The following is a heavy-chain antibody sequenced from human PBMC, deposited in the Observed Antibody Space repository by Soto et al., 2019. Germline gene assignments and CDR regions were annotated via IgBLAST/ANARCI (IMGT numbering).Heavy chain of an antibody. CDR1: GYTFTNYG. J-gene: IGHJ4*02. V-gene: IGHV1-18*01. D-gene: IGHD1-26*01. Sequence: QVQLVQSGAEVKKPGASVKVSCKASGYTFTNYGISWVRQAPGQGLEWMGWISVYNGNTNYAQKLQGRVTMTTDTXTSTAYMELRSLRSDDTAVYYCARDPTQWEPRSCAYWGQGTLVTVSS. CDR2: ISVYNGNT. CDR3: ARDPTQWEPRSCAY.